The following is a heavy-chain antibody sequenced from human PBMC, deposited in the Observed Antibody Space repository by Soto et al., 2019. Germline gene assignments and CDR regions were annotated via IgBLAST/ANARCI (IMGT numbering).Heavy chain of an antibody. V-gene: IGHV1-69*01. CDR3: AGSFKYGSGTFDALDV. J-gene: IGHJ3*01. CDR2: IIPICGTA. Sequence: QVLLVQSGTEVKKPGSSVKVSCQASGGTSSDYALTWVRQAPGQGLEWTGGIIPICGTANYAQRFQGRVSITADESSSTAYMELSSLKSEDKAVYYCAGSFKYGSGTFDALDVWGHGTMVMVSS. D-gene: IGHD1-7*01. CDR1: GGTSSDYA.